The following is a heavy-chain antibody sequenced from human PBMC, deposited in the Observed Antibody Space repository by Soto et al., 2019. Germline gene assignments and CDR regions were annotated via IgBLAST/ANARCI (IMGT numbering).Heavy chain of an antibody. CDR3: ARDNGYYYYMDV. CDR2: IYYSGST. CDR1: GGSISSYY. V-gene: IGHV4-59*01. Sequence: SETLSLTCTVSGGSISSYYWSWNRQPPGKGLEWIGYIYYSGSTNYNPSLKSRVTISVDTSKNQFSLKLSSVTAADTAVYYCARDNGYYYYMDVWGKGTTVTVSS. J-gene: IGHJ6*03.